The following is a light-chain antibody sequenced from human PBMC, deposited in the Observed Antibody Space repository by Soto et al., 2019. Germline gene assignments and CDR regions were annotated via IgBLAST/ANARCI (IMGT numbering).Light chain of an antibody. CDR2: GAS. V-gene: IGKV3-20*01. CDR1: QTVTGNN. Sequence: EIALTQSPGTLSLSPGARATLSCRASQTVTGNNLGWYQQKPGQAPRLLMYGASNRATGVPDRFSGSGSGTDFTLTISRLEPEDFAVYYCQQYVTSPWAFGQGTKVAIE. J-gene: IGKJ1*01. CDR3: QQYVTSPWA.